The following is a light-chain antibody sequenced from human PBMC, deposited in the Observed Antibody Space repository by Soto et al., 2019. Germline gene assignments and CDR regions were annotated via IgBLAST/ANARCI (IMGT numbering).Light chain of an antibody. J-gene: IGKJ2*01. Sequence: EIVMTQSPATLSVSPGERATLSCRASQSVSSNLAWYQQKPGQAPRLLIYGASTRATGIPARFSGSGSGTEFTLTISSLQSEDFGTYFCQQSYTFGQGTRLEIK. CDR3: QQSYT. CDR2: GAS. V-gene: IGKV3-15*01. CDR1: QSVSSN.